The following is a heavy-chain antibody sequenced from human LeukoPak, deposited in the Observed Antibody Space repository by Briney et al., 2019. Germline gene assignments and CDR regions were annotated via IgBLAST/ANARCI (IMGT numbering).Heavy chain of an antibody. CDR3: ARGGEAAALIGTGEGEAQNLDY. Sequence: SVKLSCKASGGTFSSYAISWVRQAPGQGLEWMGGIIPIFGTANYAQKFQGRVTITAGKSTSTAYMELSSLRSENTAVYSCARGGEAAALIGTGEGEAQNLDYWGQETLVTVSS. CDR2: IIPIFGTA. CDR1: GGTFSSYA. J-gene: IGHJ4*02. D-gene: IGHD6-13*01. V-gene: IGHV1-69*06.